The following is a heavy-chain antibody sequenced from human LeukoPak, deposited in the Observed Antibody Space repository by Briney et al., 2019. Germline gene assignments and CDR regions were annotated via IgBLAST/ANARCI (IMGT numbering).Heavy chain of an antibody. J-gene: IGHJ6*03. CDR2: INPSGGST. CDR1: GYTFTIYY. Sequence: GASVKVSCKASGYTFTIYYMHWVRQAPGQGLEWMGIINPSGGSTSYAQKFQGRVTMTRDTSTSTVYMELSSLRSEDTAVYYCACYGLYSSGWSNSYYYYYYMDVWGKGTTVTVSS. CDR3: ACYGLYSSGWSNSYYYYYYMDV. D-gene: IGHD6-19*01. V-gene: IGHV1-46*01.